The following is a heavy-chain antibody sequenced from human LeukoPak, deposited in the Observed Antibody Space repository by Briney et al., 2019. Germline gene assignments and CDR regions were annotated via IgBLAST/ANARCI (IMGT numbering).Heavy chain of an antibody. D-gene: IGHD3-22*01. CDR3: ARPDYYDSSGYYVRWFAFDI. CDR1: GYSFTSYW. Sequence: VESLKISCKGSGYSFTSYWIGWVRQMPGKGLEWMGIIYPGDSDTRYSPSFQGQVTISADKSISTAYLQWSSLKASDTAMYYCARPDYYDSSGYYVRWFAFDIRGQGTMVTVSS. CDR2: IYPGDSDT. J-gene: IGHJ3*02. V-gene: IGHV5-51*01.